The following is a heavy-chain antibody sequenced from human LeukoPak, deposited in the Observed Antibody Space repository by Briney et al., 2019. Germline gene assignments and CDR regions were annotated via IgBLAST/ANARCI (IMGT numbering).Heavy chain of an antibody. CDR1: GYSFTSYW. CDR3: ARLRGRGATTIDDAFDI. V-gene: IGHV5-51*01. D-gene: IGHD1-26*01. Sequence: GESLKISCKGSGYSFTSYWIGWVRQMPGKGLEWMGVIYPGDSDTRYSPSFQGQVTISADKSISTAYLQWSSLKASDTAMYYCARLRGRGATTIDDAFDIWGQGTMVTVSS. CDR2: IYPGDSDT. J-gene: IGHJ3*02.